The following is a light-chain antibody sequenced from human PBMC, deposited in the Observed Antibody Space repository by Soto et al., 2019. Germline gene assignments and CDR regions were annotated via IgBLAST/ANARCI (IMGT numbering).Light chain of an antibody. Sequence: EVVMTQSPATLSVSPGERATLSCRASQSVGYSLAWYQQTPGQAPRLLIYGASTRATDVPARFSGSGSGTEFTLTISSLQSEDFAVYYCQQYNSWPPVTFGGGPKVDIK. CDR3: QQYNSWPPVT. CDR1: QSVGYS. J-gene: IGKJ4*01. V-gene: IGKV3-15*01. CDR2: GAS.